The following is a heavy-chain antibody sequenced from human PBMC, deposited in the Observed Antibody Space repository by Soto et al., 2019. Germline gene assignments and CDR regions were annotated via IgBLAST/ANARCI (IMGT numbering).Heavy chain of an antibody. V-gene: IGHV4-4*02. CDR3: ASTGVAATHFDY. J-gene: IGHJ4*02. CDR2: IYHSGST. CDR1: GGSISSSNW. Sequence: QVQLQESGPGLVKPSGTLSLTCAVSGGSISSSNWWSWVRQPPGKGLEWIGEIYHSGSTNYNPSLKSRVPLSVDKSKNQFSLKLSSVTAADTAVYYCASTGVAATHFDYWGQGTLVTVSS. D-gene: IGHD2-15*01.